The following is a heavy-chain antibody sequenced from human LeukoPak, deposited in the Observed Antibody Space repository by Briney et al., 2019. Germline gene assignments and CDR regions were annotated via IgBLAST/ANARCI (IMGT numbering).Heavy chain of an antibody. V-gene: IGHV3-30*02. CDR1: GFTFSSYG. D-gene: IGHD2-2*01. J-gene: IGHJ4*02. CDR2: IRYDGSNK. Sequence: GGSLRLSCAASGFTFSSYGMHWVRQAPGKGLEWVAFIRYDGSNKYYADSVKGRFTISRDNSQNTLYLQMNSLRTEDTAVYYCAPGSMYQLDYWGEGTLGTVSS. CDR3: APGSMYQLDY.